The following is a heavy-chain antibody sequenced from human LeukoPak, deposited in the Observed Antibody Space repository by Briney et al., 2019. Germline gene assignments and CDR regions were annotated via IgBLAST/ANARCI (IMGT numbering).Heavy chain of an antibody. CDR3: AREGAYCGGDCYSAVDAFDI. CDR2: IIPIFGIA. Sequence: SVKVSCKASGGTFSSYAISWVRQAPGQGLEWMGRIIPIFGIANYAQKFQGRVTITADKSTSTAYMELSSLRSEDTAVYYCAREGAYCGGDCYSAVDAFDIWGQGTMVTVSS. CDR1: GGTFSSYA. V-gene: IGHV1-69*04. D-gene: IGHD2-21*02. J-gene: IGHJ3*02.